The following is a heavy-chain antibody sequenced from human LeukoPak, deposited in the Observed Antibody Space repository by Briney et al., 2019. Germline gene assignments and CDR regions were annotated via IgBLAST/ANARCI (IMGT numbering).Heavy chain of an antibody. CDR3: ARGGRVMVRYYGMDV. D-gene: IGHD4/OR15-4a*01. CDR2: IYYSGST. V-gene: IGHV4-30-4*01. J-gene: IGHJ6*02. Sequence: SETLSLTCTVSGGSISSGDYCWSWIRQPPGKGLEWIGYIYYSGSTYYNPSLKSRVTISVDTSKNQFSLKLSSVTAADTAVYYSARGGRVMVRYYGMDVWGQGTTVTVSS. CDR1: GGSISSGDYC.